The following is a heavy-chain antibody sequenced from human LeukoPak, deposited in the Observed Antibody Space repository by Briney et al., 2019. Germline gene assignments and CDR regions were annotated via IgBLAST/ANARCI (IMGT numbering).Heavy chain of an antibody. D-gene: IGHD5-24*01. CDR3: AKDGDGIEAPFDY. Sequence: PGGSLRLSCAASAFIFSRYYMCWVRQAPGKGLEWVASIKPDGSEKYYVDSVKGRFTISRDNAEKSLYLQMHSLRVEDTAVYYCAKDGDGIEAPFDYWAREPWSPSPQ. CDR2: IKPDGSEK. CDR1: AFIFSRYY. J-gene: IGHJ4*02. V-gene: IGHV3-7*01.